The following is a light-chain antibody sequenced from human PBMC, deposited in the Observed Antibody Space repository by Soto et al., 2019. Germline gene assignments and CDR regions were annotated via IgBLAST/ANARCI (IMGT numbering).Light chain of an antibody. J-gene: IGLJ1*01. CDR1: SSDVGGYNY. CDR3: CSFVGSNNFYV. Sequence: QSVLTQPPSASGSPGQSVTISCTGTSSDVGGYNYVSWYQQHPGKAPKLVIYEVSKRPSGVPDRLSGSKSGNTASLTVSGLQAEDEADYYCCSFVGSNNFYVFGTGTKLTVL. V-gene: IGLV2-8*01. CDR2: EVS.